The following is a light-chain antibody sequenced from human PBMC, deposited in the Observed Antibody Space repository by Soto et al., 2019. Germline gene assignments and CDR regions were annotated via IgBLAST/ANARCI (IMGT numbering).Light chain of an antibody. V-gene: IGKV3-20*01. J-gene: IGKJ2*01. CDR2: GAS. CDR1: QSVSSSY. CDR3: QQYGSSPRYT. Sequence: EIVLTQSPGTLSLSPGERATLSCRASQSVSSSYLAWYQQKPGQAPRLLIYGASSSATGIPDRFSGSGSGTGFTLAISRLEPEDVAVDYCQQYGSSPRYTFGQGTKLEIK.